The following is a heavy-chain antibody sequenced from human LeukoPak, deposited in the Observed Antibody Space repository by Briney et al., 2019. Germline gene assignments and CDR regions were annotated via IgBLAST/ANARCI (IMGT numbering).Heavy chain of an antibody. Sequence: PGGSLRLSCAASGFTFSSYAMHWVRQAPGKGLEWVAVISYDGSNKYYADSVKGRFTISRDNSKNTLYLQMNSLRAEDTAVYYCERVGDYYDSSGYNYYLESYFDYWGQGTLVTVSS. J-gene: IGHJ4*02. CDR2: ISYDGSNK. D-gene: IGHD3-22*01. V-gene: IGHV3-30-3*01. CDR1: GFTFSSYA. CDR3: ERVGDYYDSSGYNYYLESYFDY.